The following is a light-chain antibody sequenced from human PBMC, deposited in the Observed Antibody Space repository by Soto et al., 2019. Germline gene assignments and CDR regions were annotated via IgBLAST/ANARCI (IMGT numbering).Light chain of an antibody. J-gene: IGKJ3*01. CDR1: QNIAIY. CDR3: QQSYRSLPT. Sequence: DLQMTQSPSSLSASVGDRVTITCRASQNIAIYLNWYHQKAGKAPNLLIFGATSLRSGVQSRFSASGSGTDFTLISSSLQPEDFGTYYWQQSYRSLPTFGPGTKVEI. CDR2: GAT. V-gene: IGKV1-39*01.